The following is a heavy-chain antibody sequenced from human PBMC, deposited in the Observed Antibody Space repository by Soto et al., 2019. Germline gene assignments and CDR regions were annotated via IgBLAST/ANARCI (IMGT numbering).Heavy chain of an antibody. J-gene: IGHJ4*02. CDR1: GFSFSSYN. Sequence: EVQLVESGGGLVKPGGSLRLSCAASGFSFSSYNMNWVRQAPGKGLEWVSSISSLSTYTNYADSVKCRFTISRDNDTNFLFLQMEILRVEDTAVYYCARDPPLSSSVFVGVDDFWGQGTLVTVSS. CDR2: ISSLSTYT. D-gene: IGHD3-16*02. V-gene: IGHV3-21*02. CDR3: ARDPPLSSSVFVGVDDF.